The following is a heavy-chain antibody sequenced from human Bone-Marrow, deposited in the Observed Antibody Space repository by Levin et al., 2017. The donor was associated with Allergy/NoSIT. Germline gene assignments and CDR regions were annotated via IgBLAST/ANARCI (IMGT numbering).Heavy chain of an antibody. CDR1: GFTFDTYA. CDR2: IDGSGGST. V-gene: IGHV3-23*01. J-gene: IGHJ4*02. D-gene: IGHD3-3*01. CDR3: AKSPGSHDFWSGYYPPATVVDY. Sequence: GGSLRLSCAASGFTFDTYALNWVRQAPGKGLEWVSIIDGSGGSTHYADSVKGRFTLSRDNSKNTVYLQMSSLRVEDTAVYYGAKSPGSHDFWSGYYPPATVVDYWGQGTLVTVS.